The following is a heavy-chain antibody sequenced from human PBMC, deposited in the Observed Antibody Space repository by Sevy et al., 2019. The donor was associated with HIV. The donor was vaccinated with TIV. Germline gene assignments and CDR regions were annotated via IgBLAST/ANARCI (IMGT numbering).Heavy chain of an antibody. CDR2: INPNSGGT. CDR3: AREGYNGYETAGSFDY. Sequence: ASVKVSCKASGYTFTGYFMHWVRQAPGQGLEWMGWINPNSGGTNYAQKFQGRVTMTRDTSISTAYMELSRLRSDDTAVYYCAREGYNGYETAGSFDYWGQGTLVTVSS. CDR1: GYTFTGYF. V-gene: IGHV1-2*02. J-gene: IGHJ4*02. D-gene: IGHD5-12*01.